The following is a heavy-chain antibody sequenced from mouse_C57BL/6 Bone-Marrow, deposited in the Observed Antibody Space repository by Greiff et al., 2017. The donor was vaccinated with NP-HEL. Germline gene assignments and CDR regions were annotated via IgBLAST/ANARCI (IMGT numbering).Heavy chain of an antibody. D-gene: IGHD1-1*01. CDR2: IDPSDSYT. CDR3: ARPSYYCGRRAMDY. Sequence: VQLQQPGAELVKPGASVKLSCKASGYTFTSYWMQWVKQRPGQGLEWIGEIDPSDSYTNYNQKFKGKATLTVDTSSSTAYMQLSSLTSEDSAVYYCARPSYYCGRRAMDYWGQGTSVTVSS. CDR1: GYTFTSYW. J-gene: IGHJ4*01. V-gene: IGHV1-50*01.